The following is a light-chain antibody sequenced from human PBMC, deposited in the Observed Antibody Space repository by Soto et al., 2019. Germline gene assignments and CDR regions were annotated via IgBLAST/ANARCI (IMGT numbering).Light chain of an antibody. V-gene: IGKV1-39*01. CDR2: AAS. J-gene: IGKJ2*01. CDR1: QSISSY. Sequence: DIQMTQSPSSLSASVADRVTITCRASQSISSYLNWYQQKPGKAPKLLIYAASSLQSGVPSRFSGSGSWTDFTLTISSLQPEDFATYYCQQSYSTPPYTFGQGTKLEIK. CDR3: QQSYSTPPYT.